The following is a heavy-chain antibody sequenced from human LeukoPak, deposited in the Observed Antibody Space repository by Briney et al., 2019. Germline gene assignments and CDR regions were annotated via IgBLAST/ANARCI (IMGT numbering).Heavy chain of an antibody. D-gene: IGHD3-22*01. V-gene: IGHV1-2*02. Sequence: ASVKVSCEASGYTFTGYYMHWVRQAPGQGREWMGWINPNSGGTNYAQKFQGRVTMTRDTSISTAYMELSRLRSDDPAVYYCAREALYYYDSSGSEYFQHWGQGTLVTVSS. J-gene: IGHJ1*01. CDR2: INPNSGGT. CDR3: AREALYYYDSSGSEYFQH. CDR1: GYTFTGYY.